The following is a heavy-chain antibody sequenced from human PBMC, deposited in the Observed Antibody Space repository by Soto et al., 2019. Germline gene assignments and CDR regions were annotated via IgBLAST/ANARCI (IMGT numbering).Heavy chain of an antibody. V-gene: IGHV4-59*01. CDR1: GGSISGYY. CDR2: IYYSGST. D-gene: IGHD3-22*01. J-gene: IGHJ4*02. Sequence: PSETLSLTCTVSGGSISGYYWHWIRQPPGKGLEWIGYIYYSGSTNYNPSLKSRVTISVDTSKNQFSLKLSSVTAADTAVYYCARASFSGYSPFDYWGQGTLVTVSS. CDR3: ARASFSGYSPFDY.